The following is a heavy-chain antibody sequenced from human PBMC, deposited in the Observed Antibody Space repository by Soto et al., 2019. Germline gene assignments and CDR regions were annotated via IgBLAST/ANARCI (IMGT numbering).Heavy chain of an antibody. CDR2: IFYSGST. CDR3: ARSPKLWFGEFEYYFDY. V-gene: IGHV4-59*01. Sequence: SETLSLTCTVSGGSISSYYWSWIRQPPGKGLEWIGYIFYSGSTNYNPSLKSRVTISVDTSKNQFSLKLSSVTAADTAVYYCARSPKLWFGEFEYYFDYWGQGTLVTVSS. D-gene: IGHD3-10*01. CDR1: GGSISSYY. J-gene: IGHJ4*02.